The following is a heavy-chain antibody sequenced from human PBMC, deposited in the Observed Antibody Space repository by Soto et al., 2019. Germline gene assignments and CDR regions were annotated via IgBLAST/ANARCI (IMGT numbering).Heavy chain of an antibody. CDR2: ISYDGSDK. CDR3: AKVVGDGNDYYDF. J-gene: IGHJ4*02. D-gene: IGHD3-22*01. Sequence: HPGGSLRLSCAASGFTFSSYTMHWVRQTPGKGLERVAVISYDGSDKYYADSVKGRFTISRDNSKNTLYLQMDSLGAEDTAIYYCAKVVGDGNDYYDFWGQGTLVTVSS. CDR1: GFTFSSYT. V-gene: IGHV3-30*04.